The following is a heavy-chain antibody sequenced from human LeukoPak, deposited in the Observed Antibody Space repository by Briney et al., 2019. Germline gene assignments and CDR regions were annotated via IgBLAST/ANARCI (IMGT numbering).Heavy chain of an antibody. V-gene: IGHV3-66*03. D-gene: IGHD6-13*01. Sequence: GGSLRLSCTVSGFTVSSNSMGWVRQAPGKGLEWVSFIYSGSTHYSDSVKGRFTISRDNSKNTLYLQMNSLRAEDTAVYYCAKIPILAIAAAGTKDYWGQGTLVTVSS. J-gene: IGHJ4*02. CDR3: AKIPILAIAAAGTKDY. CDR1: GFTVSSNS. CDR2: IYSGST.